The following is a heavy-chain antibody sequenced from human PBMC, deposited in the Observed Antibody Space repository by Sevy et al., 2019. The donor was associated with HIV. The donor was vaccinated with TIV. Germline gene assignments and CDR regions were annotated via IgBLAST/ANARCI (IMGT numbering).Heavy chain of an antibody. CDR3: ARDSRYCSSTSCSDFDY. Sequence: GGSLRLSCAASGFTFSSYEMNWVRQAPGKGLEWVSYISSSGSTIYYADSVKGRFTISRDNAKNSLYLQMNSLGAEDTAVYYCARDSRYCSSTSCSDFDYWGQGTLVTVSS. V-gene: IGHV3-48*03. CDR1: GFTFSSYE. J-gene: IGHJ4*02. D-gene: IGHD2-2*01. CDR2: ISSSGSTI.